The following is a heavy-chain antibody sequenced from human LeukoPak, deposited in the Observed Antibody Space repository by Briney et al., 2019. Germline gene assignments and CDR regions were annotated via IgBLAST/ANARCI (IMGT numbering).Heavy chain of an antibody. V-gene: IGHV3-15*01. Sequence: GGSLRLSCAASGFTFTKAWMSWVRQAPGKGLEWVGRIKSKTDGGTADYAAPVKGRFTISRDDSKEILYLQMNSLKSEDTAVYYCTTPDKSLGYCSGGSCSLGCSWGKGTTVTISS. CDR3: TTPDKSLGYCSGGSCSLGCS. CDR1: GFTFTKAW. D-gene: IGHD2-15*01. CDR2: IKSKTDGGTA. J-gene: IGHJ6*04.